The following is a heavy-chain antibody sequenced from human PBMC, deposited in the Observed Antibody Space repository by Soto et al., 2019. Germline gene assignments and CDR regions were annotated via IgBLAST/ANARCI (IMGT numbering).Heavy chain of an antibody. J-gene: IGHJ4*02. CDR2: MNPNSGNT. Sequence: QVQLVQCGAEVKKPGASVKVSCKASGYTYTSYDINWVRQASGQGLEWMGWMNPNSGNTAYAQKFQGRVTMTRNTSISTAYMELSSLRSEDTAVYYCAREGGYSYGFGYWGQGTLVTVSS. V-gene: IGHV1-8*01. CDR1: GYTYTSYD. D-gene: IGHD5-18*01. CDR3: AREGGYSYGFGY.